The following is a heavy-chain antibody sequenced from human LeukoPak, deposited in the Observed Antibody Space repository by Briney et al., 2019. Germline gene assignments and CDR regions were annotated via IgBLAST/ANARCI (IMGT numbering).Heavy chain of an antibody. CDR3: ARGRLTRGYSSGWLEYYFDY. D-gene: IGHD6-19*01. CDR1: GYTFTSYD. CDR2: MNPNSGNT. V-gene: IGHV1-8*01. Sequence: ASVKVSCKASGYTFTSYDINWVRQATGQGLEWMGWMNPNSGNTGYAQKFQGGVTMTRNTSISTAYMELSSLRSEDTAVYYCARGRLTRGYSSGWLEYYFDYWGQGTLVTVSS. J-gene: IGHJ4*02.